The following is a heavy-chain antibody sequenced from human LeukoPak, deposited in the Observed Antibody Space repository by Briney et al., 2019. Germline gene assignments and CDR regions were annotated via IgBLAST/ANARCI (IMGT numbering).Heavy chain of an antibody. Sequence: SETLSLTCAVYGGSFSGYYWSWIRQPPGKGLEWIGEINHSGSTNYNPSVKSRVTISVDTSKNQFSLKLSPVTAADTAVYYCARGWVMWEPYYFDYWGQGTLVTVSS. V-gene: IGHV4-34*01. CDR3: ARGWVMWEPYYFDY. CDR2: INHSGST. D-gene: IGHD1-26*01. J-gene: IGHJ4*02. CDR1: GGSFSGYY.